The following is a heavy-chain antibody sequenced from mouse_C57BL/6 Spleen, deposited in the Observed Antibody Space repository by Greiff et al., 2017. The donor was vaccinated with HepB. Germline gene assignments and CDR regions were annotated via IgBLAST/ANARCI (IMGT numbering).Heavy chain of an antibody. D-gene: IGHD1-1*01. J-gene: IGHJ2*01. CDR1: GYAFSSSW. V-gene: IGHV1-82*01. CDR2: IYPGDGDT. Sequence: QVQLKQSGPELVKPGASVQISCKASGYAFSSSWMNWVKQRPGKGLEWIGRIYPGDGDTNYNGKVKGKATLTADNSSSTAYMQHSSLTSEDSAVYFCARHTTDGYFDYWGQGTTLTVSS. CDR3: ARHTTDGYFDY.